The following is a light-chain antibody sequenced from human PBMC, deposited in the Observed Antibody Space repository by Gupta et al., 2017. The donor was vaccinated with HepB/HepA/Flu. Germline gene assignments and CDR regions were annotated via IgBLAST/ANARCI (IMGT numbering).Light chain of an antibody. CDR1: SSDVGSYNL. CDR2: EVS. CDR3: CSYAGSSTWV. V-gene: IGLV2-23*02. J-gene: IGLJ3*02. Sequence: QSALTQPASVSGSPGQTITISCTGTSSDVGSYNLVSWYQHHPGKAPKLVIYEVSKRPSGVATRFSGSKSGNTASLTISGPQAEDGADYYCCSYAGSSTWVFGGGTKLTVL.